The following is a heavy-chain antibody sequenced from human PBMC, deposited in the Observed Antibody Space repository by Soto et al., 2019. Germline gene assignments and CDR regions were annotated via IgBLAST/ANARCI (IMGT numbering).Heavy chain of an antibody. D-gene: IGHD2-2*01. V-gene: IGHV3-23*01. Sequence: EVQLLESGGGLVQPGGSLRLSCAASGFTFRNYAMSWARQAPGKGLEWVSAISGSGGTTHYADSVKGRFTISRDNSKNTLYLQMNSLRDEDTAVYYCAKDRSSTSCYAFDYWGQGSLVTVSS. CDR2: ISGSGGTT. J-gene: IGHJ4*02. CDR1: GFTFRNYA. CDR3: AKDRSSTSCYAFDY.